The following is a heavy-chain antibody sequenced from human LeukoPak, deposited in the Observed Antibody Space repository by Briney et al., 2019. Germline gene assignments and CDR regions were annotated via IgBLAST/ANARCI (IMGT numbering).Heavy chain of an antibody. Sequence: ASVKVSCKTYGYTFTDYYMHWVRQAPGQGLEWMGWINPNSGGTNYAQKFQGRVTMTRDTSISTAYMELSRLRSDDTAVYYCARLSGSPKLGYWGQGTLVTVSS. D-gene: IGHD3-16*02. J-gene: IGHJ4*02. CDR2: INPNSGGT. V-gene: IGHV1-2*02. CDR1: GYTFTDYY. CDR3: ARLSGSPKLGY.